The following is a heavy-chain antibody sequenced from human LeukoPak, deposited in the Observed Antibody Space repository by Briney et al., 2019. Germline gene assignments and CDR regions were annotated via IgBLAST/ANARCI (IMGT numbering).Heavy chain of an antibody. J-gene: IGHJ4*02. V-gene: IGHV3-48*03. D-gene: IGHD6-13*01. Sequence: PWGSLRLFCTVSGFTFISYEMNWIRQAPGKGLEWVSHISSSGSTTYYADSVKGRFTISRDNAKNSLHLLMNSLRAEDTAVYYCARALPSSWYYFDYWGQGTLVTVSS. CDR3: ARALPSSWYYFDY. CDR1: GFTFISYE. CDR2: ISSSGSTT.